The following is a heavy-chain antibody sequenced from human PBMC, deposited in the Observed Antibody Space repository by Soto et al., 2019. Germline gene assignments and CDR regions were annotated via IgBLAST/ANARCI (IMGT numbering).Heavy chain of an antibody. CDR3: ARGSGIVALPGELEDVNYDF. D-gene: IGHD1-1*01. CDR2: ISESGST. Sequence: QVQLQQWGAGLVKPSETLSLSCAVYGQSFSGHSWAWIRQPPGKGLEWIGEISESGSTYYNPSLKSRGTSSTDTSKHQFSLKLNSVTAADTAAYFCARGSGIVALPGELEDVNYDFWGQGTLVNVSS. J-gene: IGHJ4*02. V-gene: IGHV4-34*01. CDR1: GQSFSGHS.